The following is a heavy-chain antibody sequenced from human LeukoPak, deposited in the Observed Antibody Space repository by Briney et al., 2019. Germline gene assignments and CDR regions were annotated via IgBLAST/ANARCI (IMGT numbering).Heavy chain of an antibody. D-gene: IGHD3-9*01. V-gene: IGHV3-7*01. J-gene: IGHJ6*03. Sequence: GESLKISCKGSGFTFSSYWMSWVRQAPGKGLEWVANIKQDGSEKYYVDSVKGRFTISRDNAKNSLYLQMNSLRAEDTAVYYCARVGSLTQPLITIFSLDYYYYMDVWGKGTTVTISS. CDR2: IKQDGSEK. CDR1: GFTFSSYW. CDR3: ARVGSLTQPLITIFSLDYYYYMDV.